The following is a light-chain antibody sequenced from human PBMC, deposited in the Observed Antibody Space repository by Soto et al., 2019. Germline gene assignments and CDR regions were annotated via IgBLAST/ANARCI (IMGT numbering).Light chain of an antibody. CDR3: QQYGSSPRT. CDR1: QSVNRNY. J-gene: IGKJ1*01. CDR2: ASS. Sequence: EIVLTQSPATLSLSPGERATLSCRPSQSVNRNYISWYQQKPGQAPRLLIYASSSRATGIPDRFSGSGSGTDFTLTISRLEREDFAVYYCQQYGSSPRTFGQGTKVDIK. V-gene: IGKV3-20*01.